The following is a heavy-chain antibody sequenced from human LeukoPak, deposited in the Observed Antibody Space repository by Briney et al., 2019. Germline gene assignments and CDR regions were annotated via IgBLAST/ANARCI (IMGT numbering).Heavy chain of an antibody. CDR1: GFTFSTYW. Sequence: GGSLRLSCAASGFTFSTYWMSWVRQAPGKGLEWVANIKEDASEIYYVDSVKGRFTISRDNARNSLYLQMNSLRAEDMALYYCAKEVDYYMDVWGKGTTVTVSS. CDR3: AKEVDYYMDV. J-gene: IGHJ6*03. D-gene: IGHD1-26*01. CDR2: IKEDASEI. V-gene: IGHV3-7*03.